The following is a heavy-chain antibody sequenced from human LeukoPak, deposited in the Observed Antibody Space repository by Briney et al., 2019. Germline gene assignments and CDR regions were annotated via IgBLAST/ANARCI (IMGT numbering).Heavy chain of an antibody. D-gene: IGHD3-10*01. J-gene: IGHJ5*02. CDR2: ISGSGGST. V-gene: IGHV3-23*01. Sequence: GGSLRLSCAASGFTFSSYAMSWVRQAPGKGLGWVSAISGSGGSTYYADSVKGRFTISRDNSKNTLYLQMNSLRAEDTAVYYCAKDDKDGSGSYYNNWFDPWGQGTLVTVSS. CDR1: GFTFSSYA. CDR3: AKDDKDGSGSYYNNWFDP.